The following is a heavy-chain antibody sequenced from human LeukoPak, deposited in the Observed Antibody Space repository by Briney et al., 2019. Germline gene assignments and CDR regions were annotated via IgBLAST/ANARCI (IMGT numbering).Heavy chain of an antibody. Sequence: ASVKVSCKASGYTFTGYYMHWVRQAPGQGLEWMGRINPNSGGTNYAQKFQGRVTMTRDTSISTAYMELSRLRSDDTAVYYCARDFRSRSSGYYVLGYWGQGTLVTVSS. D-gene: IGHD3-22*01. V-gene: IGHV1-2*02. J-gene: IGHJ4*02. CDR2: INPNSGGT. CDR1: GYTFTGYY. CDR3: ARDFRSRSSGYYVLGY.